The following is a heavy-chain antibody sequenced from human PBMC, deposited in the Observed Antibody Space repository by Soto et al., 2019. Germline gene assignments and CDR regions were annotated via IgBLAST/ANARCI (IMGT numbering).Heavy chain of an antibody. CDR2: INHSGST. CDR1: GGSFSGYY. CDR3: ARTNHYDYVWGSYRTYHQFYGMDV. D-gene: IGHD3-16*02. Sequence: SETLSLTGAVYGGSFSGYYWSWIRQPPGKGLEWIGEINHSGSTNYNPSLKSRVTISVDTSKNQFSLKLSSVTAADTAVYYCARTNHYDYVWGSYRTYHQFYGMDVWGQGTTVS. J-gene: IGHJ6*02. V-gene: IGHV4-34*01.